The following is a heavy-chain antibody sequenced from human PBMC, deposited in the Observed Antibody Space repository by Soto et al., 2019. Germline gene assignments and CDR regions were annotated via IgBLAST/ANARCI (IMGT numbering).Heavy chain of an antibody. J-gene: IGHJ4*02. CDR3: ARPGGPHYDSSGCHYALDY. D-gene: IGHD3-22*01. CDR2: SDLSDSHK. CDR1: GYIFRNNW. V-gene: IGHV5-10-1*01. Sequence: PGESLKISCNGSGYIFRNNWFTWVRQMPGEGLEWRVRSDLSDSHKSYSPSFQGHVSFSDDRSGNTAYLQWSSLRASDTAMYYCARPGGPHYDSSGCHYALDYLGQGTPITVSS.